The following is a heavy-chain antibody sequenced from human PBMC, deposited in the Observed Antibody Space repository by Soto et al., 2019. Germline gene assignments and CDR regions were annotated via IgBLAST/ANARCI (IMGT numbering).Heavy chain of an antibody. Sequence: LSLTCTVSGGSISSYYWSWIRQPPGKGLEWIGYIYYSGSTNYNPSLKSRVTISVDTSKNQFSLKLSSVTAADTAVYYCARDREMAAFDYWGQGTLVTVSS. J-gene: IGHJ4*02. CDR3: ARDREMAAFDY. CDR2: IYYSGST. V-gene: IGHV4-59*01. CDR1: GGSISSYY.